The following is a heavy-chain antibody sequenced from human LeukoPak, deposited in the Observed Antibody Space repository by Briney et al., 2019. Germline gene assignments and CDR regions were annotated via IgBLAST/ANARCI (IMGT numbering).Heavy chain of an antibody. CDR2: ISSSI. D-gene: IGHD3-16*01. Sequence: GGSLRLSCAASGFAFNSCSMTWVRQAPGKGLEWVSSISSSIYYADSVKGRFTISRDNAKNSLYLQMNSLRAEDAAVYYCARDASAWSRDYWGLGTLVTVSS. CDR1: GFAFNSCS. V-gene: IGHV3-21*01. CDR3: ARDASAWSRDY. J-gene: IGHJ4*02.